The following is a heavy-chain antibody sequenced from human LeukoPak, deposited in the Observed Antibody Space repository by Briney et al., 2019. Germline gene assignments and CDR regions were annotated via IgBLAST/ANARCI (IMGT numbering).Heavy chain of an antibody. CDR1: GFTFNSYG. CDR3: ARAGEWELLPYFDC. V-gene: IGHV3-48*01. Sequence: PGGSLRLSCAASGFTFNSYGLNWVRQAPGKGPEWVSYISDSSSAIYYADSVKGRFTISRDSAKNSLYLQMNSLRAEDTAVYYCARAGEWELLPYFDCWGQGSLVTVSS. CDR2: ISDSSSAI. D-gene: IGHD1-26*01. J-gene: IGHJ4*02.